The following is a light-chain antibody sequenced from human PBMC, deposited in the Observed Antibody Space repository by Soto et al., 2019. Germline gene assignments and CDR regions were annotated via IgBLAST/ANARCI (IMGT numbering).Light chain of an antibody. CDR3: LKYTKDAPGT. Sequence: DIQMTQSPSSLSASVGDRVTLTCRASQDISQYLAWYQQRPGKVPKLLIYYASTLQSGVPSRFSGSGSGTEFTLTISSLQPEDVATYYCLKYTKDAPGTFGQGKKVDIK. J-gene: IGKJ1*01. CDR2: YAS. V-gene: IGKV1-27*01. CDR1: QDISQY.